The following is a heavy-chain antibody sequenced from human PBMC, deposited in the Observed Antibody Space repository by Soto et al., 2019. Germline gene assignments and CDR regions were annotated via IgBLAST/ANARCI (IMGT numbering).Heavy chain of an antibody. CDR2: SYHSGTS. D-gene: IGHD6-19*01. V-gene: IGHV4-39*01. CDR1: GGSVSSSSFN. J-gene: IGHJ4*02. CDR3: ARHRPNGWGAVADS. Sequence: QLQLQESGPGLVKPSETLSLRCTVSGGSVSSSSFNWGWIRQTPGKGLEWIGNSYHSGTSDYSPSLRSRDTISIDTSKNEVSLRLTSVTAADTAVYYCARHRPNGWGAVADSWGPGTLVTVSS.